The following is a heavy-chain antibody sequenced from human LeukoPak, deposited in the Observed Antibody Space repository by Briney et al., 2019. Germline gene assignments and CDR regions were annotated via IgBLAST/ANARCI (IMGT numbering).Heavy chain of an antibody. CDR1: GFTFSSYA. CDR2: ISGGGGST. D-gene: IGHD3-22*01. V-gene: IGHV3-23*01. J-gene: IGHJ4*02. Sequence: GGSLRLSCAASGFTFSSYAMSWVRQAPGKGLEWVSAISGGGGSTYYADSVKGRFTISRDNSKNTLYLQMNSMRAEDTAVYYCAKARITMIVVVPLDYWGQGTLVTVSS. CDR3: AKARITMIVVVPLDY.